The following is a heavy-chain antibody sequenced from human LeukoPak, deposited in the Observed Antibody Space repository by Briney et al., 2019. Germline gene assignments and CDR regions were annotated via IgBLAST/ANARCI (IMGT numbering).Heavy chain of an antibody. V-gene: IGHV3-53*04. CDR1: GFTVSSNY. J-gene: IGHJ6*02. D-gene: IGHD3-9*01. CDR2: IYSGGST. CDR3: ARQPEGHYDILTGSYYYYGMDV. Sequence: GGSLRLSCAASGFTVSSNYMSWGRQAPGKGLEGGSVIYSGGSTYYADSLTGRFTISRHNSKNTLYLQMNSLRAEDTAVYYCARQPEGHYDILTGSYYYYGMDVWGQGTTVTVSS.